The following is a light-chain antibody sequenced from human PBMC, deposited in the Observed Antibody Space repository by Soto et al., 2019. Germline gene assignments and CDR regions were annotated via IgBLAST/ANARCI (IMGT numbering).Light chain of an antibody. Sequence: EIVLTQSPDTLSLSPGERATLSCRASQSLTANLAWYQQKPGQAPRPLIYGASTRAAGIPDRFSGSGSGTDFNLTISRLEPGHVAVYFCQQYGSSPLTFGGGTRVEIK. V-gene: IGKV3-20*01. CDR2: GAS. J-gene: IGKJ4*01. CDR3: QQYGSSPLT. CDR1: QSLTAN.